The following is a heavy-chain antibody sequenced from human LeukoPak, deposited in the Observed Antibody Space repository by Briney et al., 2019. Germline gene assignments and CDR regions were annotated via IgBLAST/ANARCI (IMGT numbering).Heavy chain of an antibody. D-gene: IGHD5-18*01. CDR1: GGSISSGGYY. V-gene: IGHV4-30-2*01. Sequence: PSETLSLTCTVSGGSISSGGYYWSWIRQPPGKGLEWIGYIYHSGSTYYNPSLKSRVTISVDRSKNQFSLKLSSVTAADTAVYYCARVDTAMGQDAFDIWGQGTMVTVSS. CDR3: ARVDTAMGQDAFDI. CDR2: IYHSGST. J-gene: IGHJ3*02.